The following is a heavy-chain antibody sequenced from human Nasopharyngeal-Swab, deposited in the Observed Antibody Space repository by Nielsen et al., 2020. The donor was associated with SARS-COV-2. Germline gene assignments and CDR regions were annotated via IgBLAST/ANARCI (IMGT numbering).Heavy chain of an antibody. D-gene: IGHD3-3*01. V-gene: IGHV4-31*03. CDR1: GGSISSGGYY. Sequence: LRLSCTVSGGSISSGGYYWSWLRQHQGKGLEWSGYIYYSGSTYYNPSLKSRVTISVDTSKNQFSLKLSSVTAADTAVYYCARAHRITIFGVVSNFDYWGQGTLVTVSS. CDR3: ARAHRITIFGVVSNFDY. J-gene: IGHJ4*02. CDR2: IYYSGST.